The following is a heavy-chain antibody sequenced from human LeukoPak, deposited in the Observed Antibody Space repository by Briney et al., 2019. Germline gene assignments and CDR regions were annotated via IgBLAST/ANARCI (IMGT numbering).Heavy chain of an antibody. D-gene: IGHD3-10*01. CDR1: GFTFSSYG. V-gene: IGHV3-33*01. Sequence: PGGSLRLSCAASGFTFSSYGMHWVRQAPGKGLEWVAVIWYDGSNKYYADSVKGRFTISRDNSKNTLYLQMNSLRAEDTAVYYCARDPWRFEEFPNHFDYWGQGTLVTVSS. J-gene: IGHJ4*02. CDR3: ARDPWRFEEFPNHFDY. CDR2: IWYDGSNK.